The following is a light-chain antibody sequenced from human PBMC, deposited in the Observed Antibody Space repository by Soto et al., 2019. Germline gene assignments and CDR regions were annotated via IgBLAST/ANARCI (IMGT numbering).Light chain of an antibody. CDR3: QQYNSYWT. CDR2: KAS. V-gene: IGKV1-5*03. CDR1: QSISSW. J-gene: IGKJ1*01. Sequence: DIQMTQSASAVSASVGDRVTITCRASQSISSWLAWYQQKPGKAPKLLIYKASSLESGVPSRFSGSGSGTEFTLTISSLQPDDFATYYCQQYNSYWTFGQGTRWIS.